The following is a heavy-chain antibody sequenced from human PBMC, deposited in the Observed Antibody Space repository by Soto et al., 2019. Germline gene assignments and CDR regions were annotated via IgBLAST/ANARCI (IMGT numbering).Heavy chain of an antibody. Sequence: SETLSLTCTVSGGSISSYYWSWIRQPPGKGLEWIGYIYYSGSTNYNPSIKSRVTISVDTSKNQFSLKLSSVTAADTAVYYCARGLSGTPRDWFDAWGQGTLVTVSS. D-gene: IGHD1-1*01. CDR1: GGSISSYY. V-gene: IGHV4-59*01. CDR2: IYYSGST. CDR3: ARGLSGTPRDWFDA. J-gene: IGHJ5*02.